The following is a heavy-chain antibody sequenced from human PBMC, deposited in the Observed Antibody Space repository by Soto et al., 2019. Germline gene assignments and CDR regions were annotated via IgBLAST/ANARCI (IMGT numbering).Heavy chain of an antibody. J-gene: IGHJ3*02. Sequence: QVQLQESGPGLVKPSQTLSLTCTVSGGSISSGGYYWSWIRQHPGKGLEWIGYIYYSGSTYYNPSLKSRVTISVDTSKNQFSLKLSSVTAADTAVYYCARVVIGSSADDAFDIWGQGTMVTVSS. CDR1: GGSISSGGYY. CDR3: ARVVIGSSADDAFDI. D-gene: IGHD1-26*01. V-gene: IGHV4-31*03. CDR2: IYYSGST.